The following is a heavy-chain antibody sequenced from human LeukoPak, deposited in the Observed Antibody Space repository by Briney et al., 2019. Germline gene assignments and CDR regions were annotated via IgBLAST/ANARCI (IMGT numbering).Heavy chain of an antibody. Sequence: VASVKVSCKASGYTFTSYYMHWVRQAPGQGLEWMGIINPSGGSTSYARKFQGRVTMTRDTSTSTVYMELSSLRSEDTAVYYCARAPRDTDAFDIWGQGTMVTVSS. V-gene: IGHV1-46*01. CDR1: GYTFTSYY. J-gene: IGHJ3*02. CDR2: INPSGGST. D-gene: IGHD5-18*01. CDR3: ARAPRDTDAFDI.